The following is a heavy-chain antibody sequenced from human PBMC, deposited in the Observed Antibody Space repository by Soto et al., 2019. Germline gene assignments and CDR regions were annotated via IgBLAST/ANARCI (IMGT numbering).Heavy chain of an antibody. CDR1: GGSVSGGSYY. Sequence: SETLSLTCTVSGGSVSGGSYYWNWIRQPPGKGLEWFGYIYYSGSSNYNPSLKSRVTISVDTSKNQFSLKLNSVTAADTAVYYFARVHGEASYYYVMDVWGQGTTVTVSS. CDR3: ARVHGEASYYYVMDV. J-gene: IGHJ6*02. CDR2: IYYSGSS. D-gene: IGHD3-10*01. V-gene: IGHV4-61*01.